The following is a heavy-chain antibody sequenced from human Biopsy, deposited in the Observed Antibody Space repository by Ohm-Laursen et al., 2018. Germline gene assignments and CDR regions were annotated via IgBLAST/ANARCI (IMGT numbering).Heavy chain of an antibody. CDR2: IIPMFPTT. Sequence: SSVKVSCKASGGSFKNYAVNWVRQAPGQGLEWVGGIIPMFPTTNYAQKFQGRVTITADKFRSTAYMEMNSLSSEDTAIYYCAFIVEPIATGEKDYYHYFGLDVWGQGTTVSVSS. J-gene: IGHJ6*02. CDR1: GGSFKNYA. D-gene: IGHD2-21*01. V-gene: IGHV1-69*06. CDR3: AFIVEPIATGEKDYYHYFGLDV.